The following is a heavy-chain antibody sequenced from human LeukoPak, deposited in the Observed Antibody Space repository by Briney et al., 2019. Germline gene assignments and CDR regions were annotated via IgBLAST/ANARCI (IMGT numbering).Heavy chain of an antibody. Sequence: PSETLSLTCAVYGGSFSGYYWSWIRQPPGKGLEWIGEITHRGSTNYNPSLKSRVTISVDTSKNQSSLKLNSVTAEATAVYHCARYDIVAANWFDPWGQGTLVTVSS. CDR1: GGSFSGYY. CDR2: ITHRGST. CDR3: ARYDIVAANWFDP. J-gene: IGHJ5*02. V-gene: IGHV4-34*01. D-gene: IGHD5-12*01.